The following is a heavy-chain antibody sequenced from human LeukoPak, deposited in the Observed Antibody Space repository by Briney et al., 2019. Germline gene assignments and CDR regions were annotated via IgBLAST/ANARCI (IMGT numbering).Heavy chain of an antibody. CDR2: IYYSRST. CDR3: ARRGISQGYYMDV. CDR1: GFTFSSYG. J-gene: IGHJ6*03. Sequence: GSLILSCSASGFTFSSYGMSWVRQHPGKGQEGIGSIYYSRSTYYNPSLKIRVTISVDTSKNQFSLRLSSVTAADTAVYYCARRGISQGYYMDVWGKGTTVTISS. V-gene: IGHV4-39*01. D-gene: IGHD6-13*01.